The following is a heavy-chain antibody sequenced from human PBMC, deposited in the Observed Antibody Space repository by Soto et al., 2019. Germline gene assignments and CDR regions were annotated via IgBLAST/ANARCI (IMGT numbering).Heavy chain of an antibody. D-gene: IGHD5-12*01. J-gene: IGHJ4*02. V-gene: IGHV2-5*02. CDR2: IYLDDDK. Sequence: QITLKESGPTVVKPTQTLTLTCTFSFFSLDTSGVGVGWIRQPPGTALEWLALIYLDDDKHYNPSLKSRLTISKDTSKTQVVLTMTNMDPVDTATYYCGRRPSEYIGYLLGCYFDYWDQGTLVTVSS. CDR1: FFSLDTSGVG. CDR3: GRRPSEYIGYLLGCYFDY.